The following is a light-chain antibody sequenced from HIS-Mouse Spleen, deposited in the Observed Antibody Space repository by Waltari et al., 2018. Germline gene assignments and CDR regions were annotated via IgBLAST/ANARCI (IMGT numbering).Light chain of an antibody. CDR2: GNS. Sequence: QSVLTQPPSVSGAPGQRVTISCTGSSSNIGAGYDVHWYQQLPGTAPKLLIYGNSNRPSGVPDRFSGSKSDTSASLAITGLQAEDEADYYCQSYDSSLSVLVVFGGGTKLTVL. CDR1: SSNIGAGYD. CDR3: QSYDSSLSVLVV. J-gene: IGLJ2*01. V-gene: IGLV1-40*01.